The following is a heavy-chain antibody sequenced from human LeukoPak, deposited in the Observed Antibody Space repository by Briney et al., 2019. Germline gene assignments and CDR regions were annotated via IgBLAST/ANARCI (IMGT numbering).Heavy chain of an antibody. J-gene: IGHJ6*03. CDR3: ARTVSGSYYFYYYYMDV. Sequence: ASVKVSCKASGYTFTSYDINWVRQATGQGLEWMGWMNPNSGNTGYAQKFQGRVTMTRNTSISTAYMELSSLRSEDTAVYYCARTVSGSYYFYYYYMDVWGKGTTVTVSS. D-gene: IGHD3-22*01. V-gene: IGHV1-8*01. CDR2: MNPNSGNT. CDR1: GYTFTSYD.